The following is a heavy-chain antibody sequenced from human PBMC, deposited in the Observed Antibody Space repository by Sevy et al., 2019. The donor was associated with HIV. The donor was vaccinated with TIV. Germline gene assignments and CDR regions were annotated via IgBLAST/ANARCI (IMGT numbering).Heavy chain of an antibody. Sequence: GGSLRLSCKASGFTFSSFSMQWVRQAPGKGLEWVANIRQDGNEIYYGDSLKGRFTISRDNAKNALYLQMDGLRAEDTGLYYCAGRYFDLWGQGTLVTVSS. J-gene: IGHJ4*02. CDR2: IRQDGNEI. CDR1: GFTFSSFS. CDR3: AGRYFDL. V-gene: IGHV3-7*01.